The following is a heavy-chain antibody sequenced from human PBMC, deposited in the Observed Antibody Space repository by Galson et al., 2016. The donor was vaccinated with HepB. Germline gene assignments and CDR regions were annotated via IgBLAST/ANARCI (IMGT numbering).Heavy chain of an antibody. D-gene: IGHD1-26*01. V-gene: IGHV2-5*02. CDR3: AHRIWETAFDY. J-gene: IGHJ4*02. CDR2: ISWEDDK. CDR1: GFSLSTSGVG. Sequence: PALVKPTQTLTLTSTFSGFSLSTSGVGVGWIRQPPGKALEWLAFISWEDDKRYNPSLQSRLTITKDTSKTQVVLTMTNMDPVDTATYHCAHRIWETAFDYWGQGTLVTVSS.